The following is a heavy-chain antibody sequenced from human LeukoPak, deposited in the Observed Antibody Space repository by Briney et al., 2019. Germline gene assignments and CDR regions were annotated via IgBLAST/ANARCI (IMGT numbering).Heavy chain of an antibody. CDR3: ARHATSNGYYVHSSWCFDL. J-gene: IGHJ2*01. CDR2: IYYSGST. CDR1: GGSISSGGYY. V-gene: IGHV4-31*03. D-gene: IGHD3-22*01. Sequence: PSETLSLTCTVSGGSISSGGYYWSWIRQHPGKGLEWIGYIYYSGSTYYNPSLKSRVTISVDTSNNQFSLKLSSVTAADTAVYYCARHATSNGYYVHSSWCFDLWGRGTLVTVSS.